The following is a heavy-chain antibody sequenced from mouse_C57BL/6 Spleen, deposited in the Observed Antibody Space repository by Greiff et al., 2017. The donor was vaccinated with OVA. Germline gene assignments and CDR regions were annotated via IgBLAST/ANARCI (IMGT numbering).Heavy chain of an antibody. CDR3: ARWGVLDY. CDR2: IDPSDSYT. Sequence: VQLQQPGAELVMPGASVKLSCKASGYTFTSYWMHWVKQRPGQGLEWIGEIDPSDSYTNYNQKFKGKSTLTVDKSSSTAYMQLSSLTSEDSAVYYCARWGVLDYWGQGTTLAVSS. V-gene: IGHV1-69*01. CDR1: GYTFTSYW. J-gene: IGHJ2*01.